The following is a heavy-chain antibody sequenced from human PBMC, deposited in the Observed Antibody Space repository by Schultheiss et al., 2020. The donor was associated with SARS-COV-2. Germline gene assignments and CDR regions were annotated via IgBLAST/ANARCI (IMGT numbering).Heavy chain of an antibody. Sequence: SETLSLTCTVSGGSISSGDYYWSWIRQPPGKGLAWIGYIYYSGITNYNLSLKSRVTISVDTSKNQFSLKLSSVTAADTAVYYCARAAYYGDNIFDAFDIWGRSAMVTVSS. D-gene: IGHD4-17*01. CDR2: IYYSGIT. J-gene: IGHJ3*02. V-gene: IGHV4-30-4*01. CDR3: ARAAYYGDNIFDAFDI. CDR1: GGSISSGDYY.